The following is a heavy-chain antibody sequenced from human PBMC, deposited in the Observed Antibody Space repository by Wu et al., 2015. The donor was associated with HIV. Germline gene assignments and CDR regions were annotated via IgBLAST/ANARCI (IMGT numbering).Heavy chain of an antibody. D-gene: IGHD1-26*01. V-gene: IGHV1-69*05. Sequence: QVQLVQSGAEVKKPGSSVKVSCKASGGTFSSYAISWVRQAPGQGLEWMGGIIPIFGTANYAQKFQGRVTITTDESTSTAYMELSSLRSEDTAVYYCARHTQGIVGATTSWFDPWGQGTLVTVSS. CDR3: ARHTQGIVGATTSWFDP. J-gene: IGHJ5*02. CDR1: GGTFSSYA. CDR2: IIPIFGTA.